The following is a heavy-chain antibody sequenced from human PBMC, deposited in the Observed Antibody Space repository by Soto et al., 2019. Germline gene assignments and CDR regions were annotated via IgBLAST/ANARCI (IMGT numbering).Heavy chain of an antibody. J-gene: IGHJ4*02. V-gene: IGHV1-2*02. D-gene: IGHD6-19*01. CDR2: INPNSGGT. Sequence: ASVKVSCKASGYTFAGYYMHWVRQAPGQGLEWMGWINPNSGGTNYAQKFQGRVTMTRDTSISTAYMELSRLRSDDTAVYYCASLSESSGWHTNFDYWGQGTLVTVSS. CDR1: GYTFAGYY. CDR3: ASLSESSGWHTNFDY.